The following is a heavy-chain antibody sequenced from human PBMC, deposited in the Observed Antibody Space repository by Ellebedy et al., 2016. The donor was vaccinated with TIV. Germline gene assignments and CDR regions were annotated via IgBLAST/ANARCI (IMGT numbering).Heavy chain of an antibody. J-gene: IGHJ4*02. D-gene: IGHD1-7*01. CDR2: IIPIFGTA. V-gene: IGHV1-69*13. CDR3: ARAGGGGKGNYNFDY. Sequence: SVKVSXXASGGTFSSYAISWVRQAPGQGLEWMGGIIPIFGTANYAQKFQGRVTITADESTSTAYMELSSLRSEDTAVYYCARAGGGGKGNYNFDYWGQGTLVTVSS. CDR1: GGTFSSYA.